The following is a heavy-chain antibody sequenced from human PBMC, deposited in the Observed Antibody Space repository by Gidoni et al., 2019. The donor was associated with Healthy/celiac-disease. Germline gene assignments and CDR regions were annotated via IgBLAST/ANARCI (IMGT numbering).Heavy chain of an antibody. Sequence: EVQLLESGGGLVQPGGSLSLSCAASGFTFSSYAMSWVRQAPGKGLEWVSAISGSGGSTYYADSVKGRFTISRDNSKNTLYLQMNSLRAEDTAVYYCAKGPSAIVVVVAATFQLVDYWGQGTLVTVSS. CDR3: AKGPSAIVVVVAATFQLVDY. CDR2: ISGSGGST. CDR1: GFTFSSYA. D-gene: IGHD2-15*01. V-gene: IGHV3-23*01. J-gene: IGHJ4*02.